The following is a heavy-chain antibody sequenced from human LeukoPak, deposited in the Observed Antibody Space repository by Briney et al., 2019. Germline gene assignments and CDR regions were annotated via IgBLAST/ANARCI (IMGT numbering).Heavy chain of an antibody. CDR3: ARDGAIGCTFHWFDP. CDR1: GYTFTSYY. Sequence: ASVKVSCKACGYTFTSYYMHWVRQAPGQGLEWMGIINPSGGSTSYAQKFQGRVTMTRDTSTSTVYMELSSLRSEDTAVYYCARDGAIGCTFHWFDPWGQGTLVTVSS. D-gene: IGHD2-8*01. J-gene: IGHJ5*02. V-gene: IGHV1-46*01. CDR2: INPSGGST.